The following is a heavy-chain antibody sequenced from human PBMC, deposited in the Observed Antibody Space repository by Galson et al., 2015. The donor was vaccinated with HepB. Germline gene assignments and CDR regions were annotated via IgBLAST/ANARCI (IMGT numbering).Heavy chain of an antibody. CDR3: ARDAASSAGRDFDY. J-gene: IGHJ4*02. D-gene: IGHD6-13*01. CDR1: GYRFLNQG. Sequence: SVKVSCKAYGYRFLNQGYSWVRQAPGQGFEWLGWISSQNGKINYAKKFQDRVTMTTDTSTSTAVLELRSLRSDDTAVYFCARDAASSAGRDFDYWGQGTLVTVST. V-gene: IGHV1-18*01. CDR2: ISSQNGKI.